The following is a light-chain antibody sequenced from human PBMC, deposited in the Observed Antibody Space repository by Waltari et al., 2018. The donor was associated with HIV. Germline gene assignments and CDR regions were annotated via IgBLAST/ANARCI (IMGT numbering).Light chain of an antibody. V-gene: IGLV3-27*01. Sequence: QKPGQAPVLVIYKDTERPSGIPERFSGSSSGTTVTLTISGAQAEDEADYHCYSAADNIWVFGGGTKLTVL. CDR3: YSAADNIWV. J-gene: IGLJ3*02. CDR2: KDT.